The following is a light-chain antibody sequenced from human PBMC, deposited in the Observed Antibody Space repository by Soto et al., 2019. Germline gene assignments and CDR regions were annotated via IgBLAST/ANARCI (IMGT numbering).Light chain of an antibody. J-gene: IGKJ2*01. V-gene: IGKV1-39*01. CDR3: QQSFNSPT. CDR2: AAS. CDR1: HDVSTF. Sequence: IQMTQSPSSLSASIGDRVTITCRASHDVSTFLNWYQQKPGKAPKLHIYAASSLQTGVPSTFSGSGSGTDFTLTISSLQREDIATYFCQQSFNSPTFGQGTKLEIK.